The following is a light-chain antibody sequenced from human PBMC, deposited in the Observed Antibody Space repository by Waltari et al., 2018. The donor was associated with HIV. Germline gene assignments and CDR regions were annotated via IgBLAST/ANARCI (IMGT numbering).Light chain of an antibody. J-gene: IGKJ1*01. CDR1: QSVTSSY. Sequence: EIVLTQSPGTLSLSPGERATLSCRASQSVTSSYLAWYQQKPGQAPRLLIYGASRRATGVPDRFSSSGSGTDFTLTISTLEPEDFAVYYCQQVANSRVTFGQGTRVEIK. CDR3: QQVANSRVT. V-gene: IGKV3-20*01. CDR2: GAS.